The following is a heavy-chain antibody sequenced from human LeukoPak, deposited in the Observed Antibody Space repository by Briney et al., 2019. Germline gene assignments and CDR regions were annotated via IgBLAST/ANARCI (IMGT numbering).Heavy chain of an antibody. V-gene: IGHV4-39*01. Sequence: MSSETLSLTCTVSGGSISGSTYYWGWIRQPPGRGLEWIGSIYYSGSAYYNPSLKSRVTISVDTSKNQFSLRLSSVTAADTAVYYCARLVSSNWVDSWGQGILVTVSS. J-gene: IGHJ5*01. CDR1: GGSISGSTYY. D-gene: IGHD6-19*01. CDR2: IYYSGSA. CDR3: ARLVSSNWVDS.